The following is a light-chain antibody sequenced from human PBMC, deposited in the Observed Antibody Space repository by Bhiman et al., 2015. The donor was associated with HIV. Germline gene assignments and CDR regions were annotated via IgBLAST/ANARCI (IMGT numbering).Light chain of an antibody. CDR1: SSDVGNYNY. V-gene: IGLV2-14*01. CDR2: DVS. J-gene: IGLJ2*01. CDR3: SSYTISSSLV. Sequence: QSALTQPASVSGSPGQSITISCTGTSSDVGNYNYVSWYQQHPGKAPKLMIYDVSKRPSGVSNRFSGSKSGNTASLTVSGLQAEDEADYYCSSYTISSSLVFGGGTKLTVL.